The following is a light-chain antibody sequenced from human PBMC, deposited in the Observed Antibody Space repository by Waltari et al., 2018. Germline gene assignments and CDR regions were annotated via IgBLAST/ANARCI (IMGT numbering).Light chain of an antibody. Sequence: QSALTQPASVSGSPGQSITLSSTVTSSDVGNFKRVSWYQQPPGKAPKLMIYAVSKRPSGVSDRFSGSKSGDMASLTISGLQPEDEAEYFCSSYAGSSKGVFGGGTKVTVL. CDR3: SSYAGSSKGV. J-gene: IGLJ2*01. V-gene: IGLV2-23*02. CDR2: AVS. CDR1: SSDVGNFKR.